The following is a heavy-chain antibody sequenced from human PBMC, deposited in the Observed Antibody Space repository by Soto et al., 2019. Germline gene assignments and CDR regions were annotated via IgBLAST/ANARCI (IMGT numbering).Heavy chain of an antibody. V-gene: IGHV4-38-2*01. D-gene: IGHD3-22*01. CDR3: ARQGAYYYDSSGSDFDY. CDR2: IYHSGST. J-gene: IGHJ4*02. CDR1: GYSISSGYY. Sequence: SETLSLTCAVSGYSISSGYYWGWIRQPPGKGLEWIGSIYHSGSTYYNPSLKSRVTISVDTSKNQFSLKLSSVTAADTAVYYCARQGAYYYDSSGSDFDYWGQGTLVTVYS.